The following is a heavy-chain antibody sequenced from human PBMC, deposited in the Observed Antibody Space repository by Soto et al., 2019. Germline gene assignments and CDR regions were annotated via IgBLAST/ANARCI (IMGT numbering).Heavy chain of an antibody. CDR2: ISYDGSNK. J-gene: IGHJ3*02. V-gene: IGHV3-30*03. D-gene: IGHD4-17*01. CDR1: GFTFSSYG. Sequence: PGGSLRLSCAASGFTFSSYGMHWVRQAPGKGLEWVAVISYDGSNKYYADSVKGRFTISRDNSKNTLYLQMNSLRAEDTAVYYCASSYGGRDAFDIWGQGTMVTVSS. CDR3: ASSYGGRDAFDI.